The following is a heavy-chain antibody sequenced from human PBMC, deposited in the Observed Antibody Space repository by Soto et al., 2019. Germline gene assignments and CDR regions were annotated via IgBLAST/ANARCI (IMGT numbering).Heavy chain of an antibody. D-gene: IGHD1-20*01. J-gene: IGHJ6*02. CDR3: ARRLNLDYYYYGMDV. Sequence: SETLSLTCTVSGGSISSSSYYWGWIRQPPGKGLEWIGSIYYSGSTYYNPSLKSRVTISVDTSKNQFSLKLSSVTAADTAVYYCARRLNLDYYYYGMDVWGQGTTVTVSS. V-gene: IGHV4-39*01. CDR1: GGSISSSSYY. CDR2: IYYSGST.